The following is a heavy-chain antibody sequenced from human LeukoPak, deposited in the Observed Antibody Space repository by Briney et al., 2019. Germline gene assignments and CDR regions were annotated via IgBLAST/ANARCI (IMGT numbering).Heavy chain of an antibody. Sequence: PSETLSLTCAASGGTISSYYWSWIRQPPGKGLEWIGYISYSGSTNYNPSLKSRVTISVDTSKNQFSLKLSSVTAADTAVYYCARRQSVLWFGELLYPRFDPWGQGTLVTVSS. V-gene: IGHV4-59*12. J-gene: IGHJ5*02. CDR1: GGTISSYY. CDR2: ISYSGST. CDR3: ARRQSVLWFGELLYPRFDP. D-gene: IGHD3-10*01.